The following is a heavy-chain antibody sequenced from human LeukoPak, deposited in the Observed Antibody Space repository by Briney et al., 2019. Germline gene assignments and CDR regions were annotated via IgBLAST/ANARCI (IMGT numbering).Heavy chain of an antibody. CDR2: IDPSDSYT. CDR3: ARAPSTTLRFFDY. V-gene: IGHV5-10-1*01. J-gene: IGHJ4*02. D-gene: IGHD4-17*01. Sequence: GESLKISCKGSGYSFTSYWISWVRPMPGKGLEWMGRIDPSDSYTNYSPSFQGHVTISADKSISTAYLHWSSLKASDTAMYYCARAPSTTLRFFDYWAQGTLVTVSS. CDR1: GYSFTSYW.